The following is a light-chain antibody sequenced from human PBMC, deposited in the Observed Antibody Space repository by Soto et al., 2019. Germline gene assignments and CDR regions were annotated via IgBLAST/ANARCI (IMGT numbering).Light chain of an antibody. CDR2: DAS. V-gene: IGKV3-11*01. CDR1: QRIRFNY. J-gene: IGKJ5*01. CDR3: QQRGEWPPGAT. Sequence: EIVMTQSPATLSVSPGERATLSCRASQRIRFNYLDWYRQKPGQPPRLLIYDASTRATDIPARFSGSGSGTDFTLTISSLDPEDSAVYYCQQRGEWPPGATFGQGTRLEIK.